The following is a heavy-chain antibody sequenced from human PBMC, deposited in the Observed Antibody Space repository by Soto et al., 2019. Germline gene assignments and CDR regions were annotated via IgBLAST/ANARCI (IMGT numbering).Heavy chain of an antibody. J-gene: IGHJ6*02. CDR1: GYTFTGYY. CDR3: ASGRKPIPYRRCSYYYYGLGV. CDR2: INPNSGGT. V-gene: IGHV1-2*02. D-gene: IGHD2-2*02. Sequence: ASVKVSCKASGYTFTGYYMHWVRQAPGQGLEWMGWINPNSGGTNYAQKFQGRVTMTRDTSISTAYMELSRLRSDDTAVYYCASGRKPIPYRRCSYYYYGLGVWGQGTTVTVSS.